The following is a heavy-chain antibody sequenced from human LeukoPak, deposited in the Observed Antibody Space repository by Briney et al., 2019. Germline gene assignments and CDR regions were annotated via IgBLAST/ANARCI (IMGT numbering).Heavy chain of an antibody. D-gene: IGHD6-25*01. Sequence: SETLSLTCAVHGGSFSGYYWSWIRQPPGKGLEWIGEINHSGSTTYSPSLKSRVTMSADTSRNQFSLKLNSVTAADTAVYYCARARGTEAIDSWGQGTLVTVSS. J-gene: IGHJ4*02. CDR2: INHSGST. V-gene: IGHV4-34*01. CDR1: GGSFSGYY. CDR3: ARARGTEAIDS.